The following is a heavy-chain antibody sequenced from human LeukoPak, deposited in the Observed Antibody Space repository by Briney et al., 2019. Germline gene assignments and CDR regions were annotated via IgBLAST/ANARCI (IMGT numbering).Heavy chain of an antibody. Sequence: GASVKVSCKASGYTFTSYYIHWVRQAPGQGLEWMGIINPGDGSTSYTQKFQGRVTMTTDTSTSTAYMELRSLRSDDTAVYYCAGVIAVAAEFDYWGQGTLVTVSS. CDR1: GYTFTSYY. V-gene: IGHV1-46*01. J-gene: IGHJ4*02. CDR3: AGVIAVAAEFDY. D-gene: IGHD6-19*01. CDR2: INPGDGST.